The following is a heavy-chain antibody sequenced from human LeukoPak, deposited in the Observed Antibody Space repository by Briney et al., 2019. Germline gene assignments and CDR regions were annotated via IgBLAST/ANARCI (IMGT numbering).Heavy chain of an antibody. CDR3: AKGAFSSGWQLFDY. V-gene: IGHV3-30*18. CDR2: ILYDGSDN. D-gene: IGHD6-19*01. CDR1: VFTFSSYS. Sequence: PGGSPRLSCAEPVFTFSSYSLCCGRQAPRKGLWWVGVILYDGSDNYYDAAVGGLFTITRDNYKTTLYLKKNSLSDEDAAVYSCAKGAFSSGWQLFDYWGQGTLVTVSS. J-gene: IGHJ4*02.